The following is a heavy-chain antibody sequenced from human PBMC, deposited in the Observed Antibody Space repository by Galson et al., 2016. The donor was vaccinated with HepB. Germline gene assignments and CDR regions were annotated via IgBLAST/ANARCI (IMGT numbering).Heavy chain of an antibody. CDR3: VKDAGDF. CDR1: GYSFISHY. V-gene: IGHV1-46*01. Sequence: SVKVSCKASGYSFISHYVHWVRQAPGQGLQWMGVINPSDGRTSYAQEFRGRVTMTTDTSTSTVYMDLSSLLSEDTAMYYCVKDAGDFWDQGTLVTVSS. D-gene: IGHD1-14*01. CDR2: INPSDGRT. J-gene: IGHJ4*02.